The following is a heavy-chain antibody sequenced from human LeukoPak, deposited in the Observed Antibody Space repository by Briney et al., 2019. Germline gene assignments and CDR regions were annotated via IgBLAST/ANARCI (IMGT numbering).Heavy chain of an antibody. CDR2: IRSKANSYAT. J-gene: IGHJ4*02. V-gene: IGHV3-73*01. CDR3: TSPAHDFDFWSGYYSY. D-gene: IGHD3-3*01. Sequence: GGSLRLSCAASAFIFSDSAVHWVRQASEKGLEWVGQIRSKANSYATAYAASVKGRFSISRDDSKNTAYLQMNSLKSEDTAVYYCTSPAHDFDFWSGYYSYWGQGALVTVSS. CDR1: AFIFSDSA.